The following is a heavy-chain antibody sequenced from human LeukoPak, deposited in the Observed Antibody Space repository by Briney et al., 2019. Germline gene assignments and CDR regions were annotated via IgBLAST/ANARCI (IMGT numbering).Heavy chain of an antibody. Sequence: SETLSLTCTVSGGSISSGSYYWSWIRQPAGKALEWIGHIYTSGSTSYNPSLHSRVTISVDTSSHQFSLKVTSVTAADTAVYYCARVGGSVGWYGTIDSWGQGTLVTVSS. V-gene: IGHV4-61*09. D-gene: IGHD6-19*01. J-gene: IGHJ4*02. CDR2: IYTSGST. CDR1: GGSISSGSYY. CDR3: ARVGGSVGWYGTIDS.